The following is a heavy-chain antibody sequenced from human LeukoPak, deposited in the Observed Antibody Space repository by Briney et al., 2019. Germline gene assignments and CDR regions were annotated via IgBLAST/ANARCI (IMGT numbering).Heavy chain of an antibody. J-gene: IGHJ6*02. CDR1: GFTFDDYA. Sequence: GGSLRLSCAASGFTFDDYAMHWVRQAPGKGLEWVSGISWNSGSIGYADSAKGRFAISRDNAKNSLYLQMNSLRAEDTALYYCAKGTYVYGMDVWGQGTTVTVSS. D-gene: IGHD3-16*01. CDR2: ISWNSGSI. V-gene: IGHV3-9*01. CDR3: AKGTYVYGMDV.